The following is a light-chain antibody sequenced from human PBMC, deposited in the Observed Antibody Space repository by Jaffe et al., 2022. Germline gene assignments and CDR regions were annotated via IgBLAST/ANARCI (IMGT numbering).Light chain of an antibody. V-gene: IGKV3-20*01. CDR2: GAS. Sequence: DIVLTQSPGTLSLSPGERATLSCRASQSVGGNNLVWYQQKPGQAPRLLIYGASSRATGIPERFSGSGSGTDFTLTISRLEPEDFAVYHCQQYGSTPWTFGQGTKVEIK. CDR3: QQYGSTPWT. CDR1: QSVGGNN. J-gene: IGKJ1*01.